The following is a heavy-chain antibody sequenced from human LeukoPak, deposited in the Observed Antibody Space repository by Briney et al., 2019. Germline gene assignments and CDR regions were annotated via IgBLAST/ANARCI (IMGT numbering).Heavy chain of an antibody. J-gene: IGHJ4*02. CDR3: ARERRITMVRGVINVPDY. CDR1: GGSISSYY. D-gene: IGHD3-10*01. V-gene: IGHV4-4*07. CDR2: IYTSGST. Sequence: SETLSLTCTVSGGSISSYYWSWIRQPAGKGLEWIGRIYTSGSTNYNPSLKSRVTMSVDTSKNQFSLKLSSETAADTAVYYCARERRITMVRGVINVPDYWGQGTLVTVSS.